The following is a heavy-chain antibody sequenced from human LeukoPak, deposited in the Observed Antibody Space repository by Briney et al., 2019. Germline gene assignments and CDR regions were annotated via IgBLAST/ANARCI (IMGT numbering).Heavy chain of an antibody. D-gene: IGHD3-10*01. J-gene: IGHJ6*03. Sequence: GGSLRLSCAASGFTFSSYEMNWVRQAPGKGLEWVSYISSSGSTIYYADSVKGRFTISRDNAKNSLYLQMNSLRAEDTAVYYCARKGFGELLEAYYYYYYMDVWGKGTTVTISS. CDR1: GFTFSSYE. CDR3: ARKGFGELLEAYYYYYYMDV. V-gene: IGHV3-48*03. CDR2: ISSSGSTI.